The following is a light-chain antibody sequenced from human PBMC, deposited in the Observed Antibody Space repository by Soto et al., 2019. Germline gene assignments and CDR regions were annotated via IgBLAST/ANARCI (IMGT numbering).Light chain of an antibody. J-gene: IGKJ5*01. CDR2: GAS. CDR1: QSVSSN. CDR3: QQYNNRIT. Sequence: EIVMTQSPATLSVSPGERATLSCRASQSVSSNLAWYQQKPGQAPRLLIYGASTRATGIPARFSGSGSGTEFTLTICSLQSEDFAVYYCQQYNNRITFGQGTRLEIK. V-gene: IGKV3-15*01.